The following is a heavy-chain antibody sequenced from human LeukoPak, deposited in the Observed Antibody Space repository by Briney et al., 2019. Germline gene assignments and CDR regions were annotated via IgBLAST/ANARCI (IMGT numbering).Heavy chain of an antibody. J-gene: IGHJ4*02. D-gene: IGHD3-22*01. CDR3: ARGRYDSSGYSYYFDY. Sequence: GGSLRLSCAVSGFTVSGNCMSWVRQAPGKGLEWVSLIYSGGTTDYADSVRGRFTISRDNSKNTVYLQMDSLRAEDTAVYYCARGRYDSSGYSYYFDYWGQGTLVTVSS. CDR1: GFTVSGNC. CDR2: IYSGGTT. V-gene: IGHV3-53*01.